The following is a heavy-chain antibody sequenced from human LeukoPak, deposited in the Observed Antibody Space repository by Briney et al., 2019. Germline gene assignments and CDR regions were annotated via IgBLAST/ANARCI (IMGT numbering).Heavy chain of an antibody. D-gene: IGHD4-17*01. CDR1: GFTFSSYG. Sequence: PGGSLRLSCAASGFTFSSYGMHWVRQAPGKGLEWVSAISGSGSGGSTYYADSVKGRFTISRDNSKNTLYLQMNSLRVEDTAVYYCAKATSVTTLFDYWGQGTLVTVSS. CDR2: ISGSGSGGST. CDR3: AKATSVTTLFDY. J-gene: IGHJ4*02. V-gene: IGHV3-23*01.